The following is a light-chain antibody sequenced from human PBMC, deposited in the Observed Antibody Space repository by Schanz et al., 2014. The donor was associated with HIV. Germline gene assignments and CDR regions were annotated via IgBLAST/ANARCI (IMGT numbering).Light chain of an antibody. Sequence: NFMLTQPHSVSESPGKTVSISCTGSSGSIASNYVHWYQQRPGSAPTIVIYDDNQRPSGVPDRFSGSIDSSSNSASLSISGLKTEDEADYYCQSYDSRTPWVFGGGTKLTVL. CDR3: QSYDSRTPWV. V-gene: IGLV6-57*02. CDR2: DDN. CDR1: SGSIASNY. J-gene: IGLJ3*02.